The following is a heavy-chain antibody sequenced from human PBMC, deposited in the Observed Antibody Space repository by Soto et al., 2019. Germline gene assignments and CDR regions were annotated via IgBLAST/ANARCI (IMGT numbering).Heavy chain of an antibody. CDR3: ARDGEMATIPYYFDY. V-gene: IGHV1-18*04. J-gene: IGHJ4*02. D-gene: IGHD5-12*01. CDR1: GYTFTSYG. CDR2: ISAYNGNT. Sequence: EASVKVSCKASGYTFTSYGISWVLQAPGQGLEWMGWISAYNGNTNYAQKLQGRVTMTTDTSTSTAYMELRSLRSDDTAVYYCARDGEMATIPYYFDYWGQGTLVTVSS.